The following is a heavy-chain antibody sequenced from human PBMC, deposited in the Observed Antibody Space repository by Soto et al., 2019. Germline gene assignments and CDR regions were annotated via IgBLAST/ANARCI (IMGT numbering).Heavy chain of an antibody. V-gene: IGHV1-69*13. CDR1: GGTFSSYA. Sequence: SVKVSCKASGGTFSSYAISWVRQAPGQRLEWMGGIIPIFGTANYAQKFQGRVTITADESTSTAYMELSSLRSEDTAVYYCARACKQLVTINYYYYGMDVWGQGTTVTVSS. CDR2: IIPIFGTA. J-gene: IGHJ6*02. CDR3: ARACKQLVTINYYYYGMDV. D-gene: IGHD6-6*01.